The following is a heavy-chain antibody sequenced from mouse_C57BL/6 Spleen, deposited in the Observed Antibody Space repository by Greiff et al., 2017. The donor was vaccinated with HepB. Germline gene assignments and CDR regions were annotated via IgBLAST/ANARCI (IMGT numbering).Heavy chain of an antibody. D-gene: IGHD1-1*01. Sequence: EVQLVESGGGLVKPGGSLKLSCAASGFTFSSYAMSWVRQTPEKRLEWVATISDGGSYTYYPDNVKGRFTISRDNAKNNLYLQMSHLKSEDTAMYYCARDGYGSSYVDYWGQGTTLTVSS. J-gene: IGHJ2*01. CDR2: ISDGGSYT. CDR1: GFTFSSYA. V-gene: IGHV5-4*01. CDR3: ARDGYGSSYVDY.